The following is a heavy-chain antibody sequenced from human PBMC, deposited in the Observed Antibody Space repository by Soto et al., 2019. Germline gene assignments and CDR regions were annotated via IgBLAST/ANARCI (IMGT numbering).Heavy chain of an antibody. CDR3: ATWAGGGGAFDI. D-gene: IGHD1-26*01. CDR1: GFTFTNYD. J-gene: IGHJ3*02. V-gene: IGHV3-21*01. Sequence: EVQLVESGGGLVKPGGSLRLSCAASGFTFTNYDMNWVRQAPGKGLEWVSSISSTSYYIYYADSVKGRFTIARDNAKNSLYLQMDSLRAEDTALYDCATWAGGGGAFDIWGQGTMVTVSS. CDR2: ISSTSYYI.